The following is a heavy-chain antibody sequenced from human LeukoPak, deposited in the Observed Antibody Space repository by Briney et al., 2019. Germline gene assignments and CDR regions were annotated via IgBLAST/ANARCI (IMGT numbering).Heavy chain of an antibody. J-gene: IGHJ4*02. CDR2: ISSSSITI. V-gene: IGHV3-48*04. D-gene: IGHD2-15*01. Sequence: QSGGSLRLSCAASGFTFSSYSLNWLRQAPGKGLEWVSFISSSSITIYYAASVKGRFTISRDNAEKSLYLQMNSLRAEDTAVYYCARDRGGSYSAIDYWGQGTLVTVSS. CDR3: ARDRGGSYSAIDY. CDR1: GFTFSSYS.